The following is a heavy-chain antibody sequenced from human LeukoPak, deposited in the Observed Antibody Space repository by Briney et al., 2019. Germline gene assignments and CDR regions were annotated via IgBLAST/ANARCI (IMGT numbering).Heavy chain of an antibody. CDR2: ISAYNGNT. D-gene: IGHD2-15*01. Sequence: ASVKVSCKASGYTFTSYGISWVRQAPGQGLEWMGWISAYNGNTNYAQKLQGRVTMTTDTSTSTAYMELRSLRSDDTAVYYCARDQFPDIVVVVAAKPPDYWGQGTLVTVSS. V-gene: IGHV1-18*01. J-gene: IGHJ4*02. CDR1: GYTFTSYG. CDR3: ARDQFPDIVVVVAAKPPDY.